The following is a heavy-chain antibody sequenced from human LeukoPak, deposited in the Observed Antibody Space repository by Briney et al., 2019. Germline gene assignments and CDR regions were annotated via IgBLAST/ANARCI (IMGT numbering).Heavy chain of an antibody. CDR2: ISSSSSTI. V-gene: IGHV3-48*01. D-gene: IGHD3-3*01. CDR1: GFTFSSYS. Sequence: PGGSLRLSCAASGFTFSSYSMNWVRQAPGKGLEWVSYISSSSSTIYYADSVKGRLTISRDNAKNSLYLQMNSLRAEDTAVYYCARAGYDFWSGYQGFDYWGQGTLVTVSS. CDR3: ARAGYDFWSGYQGFDY. J-gene: IGHJ4*02.